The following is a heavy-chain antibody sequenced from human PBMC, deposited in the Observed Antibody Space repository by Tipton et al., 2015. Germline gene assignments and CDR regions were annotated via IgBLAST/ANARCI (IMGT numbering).Heavy chain of an antibody. CDR3: ARLSPAAEAGFYYYYGMDV. V-gene: IGHV4-39*01. Sequence: TLSLTCTVSGGSFNHSPYYWGWIRQPPGKGLEWIGSIYYSGNTYYNPSLKSRVTISVDTSKNQFSLKLSSVTAADTAVYYCARLSPAAEAGFYYYYGMDVWGQGTTVTVSS. CDR1: GGSFNHSPYY. CDR2: IYYSGNT. D-gene: IGHD6-19*01. J-gene: IGHJ6*02.